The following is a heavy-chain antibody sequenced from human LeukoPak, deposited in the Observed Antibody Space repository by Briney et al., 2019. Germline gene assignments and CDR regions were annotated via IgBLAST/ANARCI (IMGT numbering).Heavy chain of an antibody. CDR3: ARSMGFELELLTFDY. CDR1: GFAFDDYA. J-gene: IGHJ4*02. CDR2: ISWNSGSI. D-gene: IGHD1-7*01. Sequence: GGSLRLSCAASGFAFDDYAMHWVRQAPGKGLEWVSGISWNSGSIGYADSVKGRFTISRDNAKNSLYLQMNSLRAEDTAVYYCARSMGFELELLTFDYWGQGTLVTVSS. V-gene: IGHV3-9*01.